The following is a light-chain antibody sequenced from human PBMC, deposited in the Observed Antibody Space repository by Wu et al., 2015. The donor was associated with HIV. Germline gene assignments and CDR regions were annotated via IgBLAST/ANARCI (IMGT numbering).Light chain of an antibody. CDR2: DAS. V-gene: IGKV3-15*01. CDR3: QKYDNWPLL. CDR1: QSINTN. J-gene: IGKJ4*01. Sequence: EIVLTQSPVTLSVSPGEIVTLSCRASQSINTNLAWFQQKPGQAPRLLIYDASTRAKCVPVRFSGSGSGTELTLTISSLQSEDFAVYHCQKYDNWPLLFGGGTKVEIK.